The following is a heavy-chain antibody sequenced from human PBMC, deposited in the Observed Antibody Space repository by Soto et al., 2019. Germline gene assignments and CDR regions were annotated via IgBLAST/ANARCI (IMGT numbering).Heavy chain of an antibody. CDR3: ARHIVRYCSGGSFFFLSYDYYDDYMYF. V-gene: IGHV4-39*01. Sequence: PSETLSLTCTVSGGSISSSSYYWGWIRQPPGKGLEWIGSIYYSGSTYYNPSLKSRVTISVDTSKNQFSLKLSSVTAADTAVYYCARHIVRYCSGGSFFFLSYDYYDDYMYFRGKGTTVT. CDR1: GGSISSSSYY. D-gene: IGHD2-15*01. CDR2: IYYSGST. J-gene: IGHJ6*03.